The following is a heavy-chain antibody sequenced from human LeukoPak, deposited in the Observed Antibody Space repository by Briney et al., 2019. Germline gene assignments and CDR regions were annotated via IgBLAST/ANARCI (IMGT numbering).Heavy chain of an antibody. CDR2: IYTSGST. CDR3: ARGFGVVVAAIDY. J-gene: IGHJ4*02. CDR1: GGSISSGSYY. V-gene: IGHV4-61*02. Sequence: TSQTLSHTCTVSGGSISSGSYYWSWIRQPAGKGLEWIGRIYTSGSTNYNPSLKSRVTISVDTSKNQFSLKLSSVTAADTAVYYCARGFGVVVAAIDYWGQGTLVTVSS. D-gene: IGHD2-15*01.